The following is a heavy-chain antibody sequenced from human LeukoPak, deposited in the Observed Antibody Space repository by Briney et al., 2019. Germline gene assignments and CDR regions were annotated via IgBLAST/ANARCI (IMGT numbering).Heavy chain of an antibody. CDR3: AKAAYGSESYYDPFDY. CDR1: GFTFSNAW. Sequence: GGSLRLSCAASGFTFSNAWMHWVRQAPGKGLVWVSRINSDGSSTSYADSVKGRFTISRDNAKNTLYLQMNSLRAEDTAVYYCAKAAYGSESYYDPFDYWGQGTLVTVSS. CDR2: INSDGSST. V-gene: IGHV3-74*01. J-gene: IGHJ4*02. D-gene: IGHD3-10*01.